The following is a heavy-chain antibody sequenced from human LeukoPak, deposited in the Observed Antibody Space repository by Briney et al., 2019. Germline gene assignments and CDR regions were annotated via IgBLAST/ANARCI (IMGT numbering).Heavy chain of an antibody. CDR1: GYTFTGYY. D-gene: IGHD6-19*01. J-gene: IGHJ4*02. CDR2: INSNSGGT. V-gene: IGHV1-2*02. Sequence: ASVKVSCKASGYTFTGYYMHWVRQAPGQGLEWMGWINSNSGGTNYAQKFQGRVTMTRDTSISTAYMELSRLRSDDTAVYYCARDPYTDSSGLGGYWGQGTLVTVSS. CDR3: ARDPYTDSSGLGGY.